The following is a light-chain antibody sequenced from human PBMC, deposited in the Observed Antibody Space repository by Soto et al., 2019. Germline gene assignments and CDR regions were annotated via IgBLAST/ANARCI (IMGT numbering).Light chain of an antibody. V-gene: IGLV2-14*01. CDR1: SSDVGGYNC. Sequence: QSALTQPASVSGSPGQSITISCTGTSSDVGGYNCVSWYQHHPGKAPKLMIYEVHNPPSGASDRFSGSKSANTASLTISGLQAEDEADYYCSSYTTPTTWVFGGGTQLTVL. CDR2: EVH. J-gene: IGLJ3*02. CDR3: SSYTTPTTWV.